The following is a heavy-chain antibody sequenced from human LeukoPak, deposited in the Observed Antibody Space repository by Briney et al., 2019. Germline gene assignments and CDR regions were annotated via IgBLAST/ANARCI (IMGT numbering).Heavy chain of an antibody. Sequence: SETLSLTCTVSGGSISSYYWSWIRQRPGKGQERIGYVYYSGSTNYNHYLKSRVTITVDMSKNQFHLTLSSVTAAAAAADYYARLSRGKTRRWFGKLSLYYYYYMDGWRKATTVTVCS. J-gene: IGHJ6*03. D-gene: IGHD3-10*01. V-gene: IGHV4-59*01. CDR1: GGSISSYY. CDR3: ARLSRGKTRRWFGKLSLYYYYYMDG. CDR2: VYYSGST.